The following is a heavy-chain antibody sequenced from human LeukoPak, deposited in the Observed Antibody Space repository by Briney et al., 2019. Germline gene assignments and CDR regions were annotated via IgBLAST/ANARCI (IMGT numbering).Heavy chain of an antibody. J-gene: IGHJ4*02. V-gene: IGHV4-61*02. Sequence: PSETLSLTCTVSDGSINSGSYYWSWIRQPAGKGLEWIGRIYTSGSTNYNPSLKSRVTISVDTSTNQFSLNLSSVTAADTAVYFCARDNLVSTTGLDFWGQGTLVTVSS. CDR2: IYTSGST. CDR1: DGSINSGSYY. D-gene: IGHD5/OR15-5a*01. CDR3: ARDNLVSTTGLDF.